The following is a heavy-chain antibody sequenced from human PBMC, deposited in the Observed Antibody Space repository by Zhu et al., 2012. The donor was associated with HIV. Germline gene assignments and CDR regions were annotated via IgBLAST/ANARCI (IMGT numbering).Heavy chain of an antibody. CDR1: GYSISSGYY. J-gene: IGHJ4*02. V-gene: IGHV4-38-2*02. Sequence: QVQLQESGPGLVKPSETLSLTCAVSGYSISSGYYWGWIRQPPGKGLEWIGSIYHSGSTYYNPSLKSRVTISVDTSKNQFSLKLSSVTAADTAVYYCAREKGDYGGNSAWGGEYYFDYWGQGTLVTVSS. CDR2: IYHSGST. D-gene: IGHD4-23*01. CDR3: AREKGDYGGNSAWGGEYYFDY.